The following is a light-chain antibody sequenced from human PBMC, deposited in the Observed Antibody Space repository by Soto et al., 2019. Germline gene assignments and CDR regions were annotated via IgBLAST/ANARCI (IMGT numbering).Light chain of an antibody. CDR2: AAS. J-gene: IGKJ1*01. CDR1: QGIGND. V-gene: IGKV1-6*01. Sequence: AIQMTQSPSSLSASVGDRVTITCRACQGIGNDLGWYQEKPGKAPNLLIYAASNLQSGVPSRFSGSGSGTDFTLIISSLQPEDFATYYCLQHYNYPWTFGQGTKVEIK. CDR3: LQHYNYPWT.